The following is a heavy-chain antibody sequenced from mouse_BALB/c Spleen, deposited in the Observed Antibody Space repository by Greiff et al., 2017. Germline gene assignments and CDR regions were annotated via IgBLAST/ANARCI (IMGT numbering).Heavy chain of an antibody. J-gene: IGHJ4*01. CDR3: ARYDYDLMDY. V-gene: IGHV5-17*02. Sequence: EVQLEESGGGLVKPGGSRKLSCAASGFTFSSFGMHWVRQAPEKGLEWVAYISSGSSTIYYTDTVKGRFTISRDNPKNTLFLQMTSLRSEDTAMYDCARYDYDLMDYWGQGTSVTVSS. CDR2: ISSGSSTI. D-gene: IGHD2-4*01. CDR1: GFTFSSFG.